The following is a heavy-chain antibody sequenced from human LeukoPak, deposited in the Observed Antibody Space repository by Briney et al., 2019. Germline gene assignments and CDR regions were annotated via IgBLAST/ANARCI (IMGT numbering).Heavy chain of an antibody. CDR3: ASSRLGGNWFDP. CDR1: RDSLSGGGYY. Sequence: SETLSLTCTVSRDSLSGGGYYFSWIRQHPGKGLEWIGYIYYTGSTFYNPSLKSRVTISVDTSKNQFSLKLSSVTAADTAVYYCASSRLGGNWFDPWGQGTLVTVSS. V-gene: IGHV4-31*03. CDR2: IYYTGST. D-gene: IGHD2-2*01. J-gene: IGHJ5*02.